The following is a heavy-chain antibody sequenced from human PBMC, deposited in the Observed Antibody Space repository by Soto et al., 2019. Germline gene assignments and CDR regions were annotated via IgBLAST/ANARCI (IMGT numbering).Heavy chain of an antibody. CDR2: IYYSGST. J-gene: IGHJ4*02. V-gene: IGHV4-39*01. Sequence: QLQLQESGPGLVKPSETLSLTCTVSGGSISSSSYYWGRIRQPQGTGLVWIGSIYYSGSTYYSPSLNGRVTISVDTSKNQFSLKLSSVTAADTAVYYCASHPYYFWSGYPMYLDYWGQGTLVTVSS. CDR1: GGSISSSSYY. CDR3: ASHPYYFWSGYPMYLDY. D-gene: IGHD3-3*01.